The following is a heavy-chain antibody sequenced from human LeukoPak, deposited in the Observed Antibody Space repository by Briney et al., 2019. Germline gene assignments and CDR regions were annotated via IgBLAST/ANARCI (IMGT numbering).Heavy chain of an antibody. Sequence: GGSLRLSCAASGFTFSSYAMSWVRRAPGKGLEWVSYISSSGSTIYYADSVKGRFTISRDNAKNSLYLQMNSLRAEDTAVYYCAELGITMIGGVWGKGTTVTISS. CDR1: GFTFSSYA. V-gene: IGHV3-48*03. CDR3: AELGITMIGGV. J-gene: IGHJ6*04. CDR2: ISSSGSTI. D-gene: IGHD3-10*02.